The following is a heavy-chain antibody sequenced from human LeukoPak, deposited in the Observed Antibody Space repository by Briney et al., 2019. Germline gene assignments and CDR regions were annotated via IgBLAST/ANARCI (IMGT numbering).Heavy chain of an antibody. V-gene: IGHV3-21*03. Sequence: GGSLRLSCAASGFTLSSYSMNWVRQAPGKGLEWVSSISSSSSYIYYADSVKGRFTISRGNAESSVYLQMNSLRVDDTGLYYCTRDIDDVLTGDDAFDVWGQGTVVTVSS. CDR1: GFTLSSYS. J-gene: IGHJ3*01. CDR3: TRDIDDVLTGDDAFDV. CDR2: ISSSSSYI. D-gene: IGHD3-9*01.